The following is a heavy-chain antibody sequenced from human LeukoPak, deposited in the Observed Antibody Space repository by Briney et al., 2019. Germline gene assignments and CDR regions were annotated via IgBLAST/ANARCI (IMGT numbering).Heavy chain of an antibody. V-gene: IGHV1-2*02. Sequence: ASVKVSCKASGYTFTGYYIHWVRQAPGQGLEWMGWINPNSGGTNYAQKFQGRVTMPRDTSITTAYMELRSLRSDDTAFYYCARGEVDTSGWDCFHFWGQGALVTVPS. CDR3: ARGEVDTSGWDCFHF. D-gene: IGHD6-19*01. CDR1: GYTFTGYY. J-gene: IGHJ4*02. CDR2: INPNSGGT.